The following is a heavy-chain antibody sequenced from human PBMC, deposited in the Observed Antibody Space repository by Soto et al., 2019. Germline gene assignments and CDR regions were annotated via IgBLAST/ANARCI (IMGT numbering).Heavy chain of an antibody. J-gene: IGHJ6*02. D-gene: IGHD3-10*01. Sequence: ASVKVSCKASGYTFTSYDINWVRQATGQGLEWMGWMNPNSGNTGYAQKFQGRVTMTRNTSISTAYMELSSLRSEDTAVYYCARFRGITMVRGVIDGGYYGMDVWGQGTTVTVSS. CDR3: ARFRGITMVRGVIDGGYYGMDV. CDR2: MNPNSGNT. V-gene: IGHV1-8*01. CDR1: GYTFTSYD.